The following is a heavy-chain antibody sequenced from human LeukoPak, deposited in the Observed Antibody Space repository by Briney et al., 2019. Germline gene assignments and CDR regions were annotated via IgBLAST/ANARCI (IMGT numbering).Heavy chain of an antibody. D-gene: IGHD3-10*01. CDR2: IYTSGST. CDR3: ARHYKEYDYYYYYMDV. Sequence: SETLSLTCTVSGGSISGYYWSWIRQPPGKGLEWIGYIYTSGSTNYNPSLKSRVTISVDTSKHQFSLKLSSVTAADTAVYYCARHYKEYDYYYYYMDVWGKGTTVTVSS. J-gene: IGHJ6*03. CDR1: GGSISGYY. V-gene: IGHV4-4*09.